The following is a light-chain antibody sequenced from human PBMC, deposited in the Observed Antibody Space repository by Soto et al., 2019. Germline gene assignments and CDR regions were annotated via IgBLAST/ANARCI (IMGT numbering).Light chain of an antibody. CDR3: QQYGISWGWT. J-gene: IGKJ1*01. CDR1: QSVSSN. CDR2: GAS. V-gene: IGKV3-20*01. Sequence: EIVMTQSPATLSVSPGERATLSCRASQSVSSNLAWYQQKPGQAPRLLIYGASRRATGIPDRFSGSGSGTDFTLTISRLEPEDFAVYYCQQYGISWGWTFGQGTKVDIK.